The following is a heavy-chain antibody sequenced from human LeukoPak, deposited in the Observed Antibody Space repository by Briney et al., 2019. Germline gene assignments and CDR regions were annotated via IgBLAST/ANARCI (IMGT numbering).Heavy chain of an antibody. CDR3: ARASCGSCPFDP. CDR1: GFTFSSYA. CDR2: ISYDGSNK. Sequence: GGSLRLSCAASGFTFSSYAMHWVRQAPGKGLEWVAVISYDGSNKYYADSVKGRFTISRDSSKNMLYLQINSLRAEDTAVYYCARASCGSCPFDPWGQGTLVTVSS. V-gene: IGHV3-30*14. J-gene: IGHJ5*02. D-gene: IGHD2-15*01.